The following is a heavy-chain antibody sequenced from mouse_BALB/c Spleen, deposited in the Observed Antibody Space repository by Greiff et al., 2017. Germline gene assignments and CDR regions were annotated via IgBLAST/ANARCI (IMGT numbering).Heavy chain of an antibody. CDR2: ISSGSSTI. J-gene: IGHJ4*01. CDR3: ARSRHYYAMDY. V-gene: IGHV5-17*02. CDR1: GFTFSSFG. Sequence: EVQVVESGGGLVQPGGSRKLSCAASGFTFSSFGMHWVRQAPEKGLEWVAYISSGSSTIYYADTVKGRFTISRDNPKNTLFLQMTSLRSEDTAMYYCARSRHYYAMDYWGQGTSVTVSS.